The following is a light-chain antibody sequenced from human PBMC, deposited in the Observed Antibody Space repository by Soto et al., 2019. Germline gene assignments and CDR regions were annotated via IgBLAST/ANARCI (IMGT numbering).Light chain of an antibody. J-gene: IGKJ1*01. CDR2: AAS. CDR1: QDIKNE. V-gene: IGKV1-6*01. CDR3: LQDYNYPWT. Sequence: AIQMTQSPSSLSAFVGDRVTITCRARQDIKNELGWYQQKPGKAPKLMIYAASSLQSGVPSRFSGSGSGTDFTLTISSLQHEDFASYYCLQDYNYPWTVGQGTKVEIK.